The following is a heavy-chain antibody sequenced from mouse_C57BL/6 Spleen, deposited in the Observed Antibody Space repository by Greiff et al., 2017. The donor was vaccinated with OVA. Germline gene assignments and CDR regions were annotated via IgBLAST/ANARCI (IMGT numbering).Heavy chain of an antibody. Sequence: VQLQQSGAELVKPGASVTLSCTASGFTITDYYMHWVKQRPEHGLEWIGRIDPEDGDTTYAPKFKGKATLTADTSSSTAYLQLRSLTSEDTAVYYCASLANWDVRFAYWGQGTLVTASA. V-gene: IGHV14-2*01. J-gene: IGHJ3*01. D-gene: IGHD4-1*01. CDR1: GFTITDYY. CDR2: IDPEDGDT. CDR3: ASLANWDVRFAY.